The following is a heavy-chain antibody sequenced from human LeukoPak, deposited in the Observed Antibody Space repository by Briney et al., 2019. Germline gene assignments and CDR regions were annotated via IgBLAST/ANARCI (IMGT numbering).Heavy chain of an antibody. CDR2: IYYSGST. D-gene: IGHD3-16*02. V-gene: IGHV4-59*01. J-gene: IGHJ6*02. CDR1: GGAISSYY. CDR3: ARVSDYVWGSYRYQDDYGWDV. Sequence: PSETLSLNCTDPGGAISSYYWIWLRQPPGKGLERIGNIYYSGSTNYNPSLKSRVTISVDTSKNQFSLKLSSVTAADTAVYYCARVSDYVWGSYRYQDDYGWDVWGQGTTVTVSS.